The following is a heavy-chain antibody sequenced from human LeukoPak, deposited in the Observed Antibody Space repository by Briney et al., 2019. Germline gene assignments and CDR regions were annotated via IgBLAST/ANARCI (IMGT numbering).Heavy chain of an antibody. D-gene: IGHD1-26*01. CDR1: GGSINSGTFY. CDR2: MYYDGSS. V-gene: IGHV4-39*01. Sequence: TSETLSLACTVSGGSINSGTFYWGWIRQPPGKGLEWIGSMYYDGSSYYNPSLKSRVTTSVDTSKNQFSLKLTSVTAADTAVYFCARRSDSGSDDGEDYFDYWGQGTLVTVSS. J-gene: IGHJ4*02. CDR3: ARRSDSGSDDGEDYFDY.